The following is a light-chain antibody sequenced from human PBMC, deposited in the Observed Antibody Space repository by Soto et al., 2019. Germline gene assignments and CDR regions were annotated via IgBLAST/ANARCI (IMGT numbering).Light chain of an antibody. CDR1: SGHSNYA. J-gene: IGLJ3*02. V-gene: IGLV4-69*01. CDR2: LNSDGSH. CDR3: QTWGTGIRV. Sequence: QLVLTQSPAASASLGTSVKLTCTLSSGHSNYAIAWHQQQPEKGHRYLMKLNSDGSHSKGDGIPDRFSGSSSGAERYLTISSLQSEDEADYYCQTWGTGIRVFGGGTKLTVL.